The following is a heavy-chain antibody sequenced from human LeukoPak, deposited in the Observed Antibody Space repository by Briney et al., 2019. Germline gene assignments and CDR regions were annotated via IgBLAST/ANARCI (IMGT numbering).Heavy chain of an antibody. CDR2: INHSGST. D-gene: IGHD3-10*01. CDR3: ARRPMVRVTYYYYYYGMDV. J-gene: IGHJ6*02. CDR1: GGSFSGYY. Sequence: SETLSLTCAVYGGSFSGYYWSWIRQPPGKGLEWIGEINHSGSTNYNPSLKSRVTISVDTSKNQFSLKLSSVTAADTAMYYCARRPMVRVTYYYYYYGMDVWGQGTTVTVSS. V-gene: IGHV4-34*01.